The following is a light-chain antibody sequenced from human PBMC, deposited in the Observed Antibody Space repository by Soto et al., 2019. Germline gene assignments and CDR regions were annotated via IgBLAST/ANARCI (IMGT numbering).Light chain of an antibody. CDR3: QQSNSFPYT. J-gene: IGKJ2*01. Sequence: DIQVTQSPSSVSASVGDRVTITCRATRDISRWLAWYQQKPGKAPKLVIYAASNLQSGVPSRFRGSGSGTDFTLTINSLQHDDFATYYCQQSNSFPYTFGQGTKVDIK. CDR2: AAS. V-gene: IGKV1-12*01. CDR1: RDISRW.